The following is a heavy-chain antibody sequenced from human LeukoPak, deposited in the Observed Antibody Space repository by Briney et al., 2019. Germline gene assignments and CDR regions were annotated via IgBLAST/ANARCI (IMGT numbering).Heavy chain of an antibody. D-gene: IGHD3-3*01. CDR2: IYYGGST. CDR3: ARGRRITIFGVVISEGYNWFDP. V-gene: IGHV4-61*01. Sequence: PSETLSLTCTVSGGSVRSGSYYWSWIRQPPGKGLEWIGYIYYGGSTNYNPSLKSRVTISVDTSKNQFSLKLSSVTAADTAVYYCARGRRITIFGVVISEGYNWFDPWGQGTLVTVSS. J-gene: IGHJ5*02. CDR1: GGSVRSGSYY.